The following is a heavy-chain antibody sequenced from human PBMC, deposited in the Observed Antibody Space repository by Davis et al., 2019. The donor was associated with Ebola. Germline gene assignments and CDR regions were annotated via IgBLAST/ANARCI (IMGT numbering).Heavy chain of an antibody. D-gene: IGHD6-19*01. CDR2: ISGSGGST. Sequence: GESLKISCAASGFTFSSFAMSWVRQAAGKGLEWVSAISGSGGSTYYADSVKGRFTISRDNSKNTLYLQMNSLRAEDTAVYYCARDWLGLDYWGQGTLVTVSP. J-gene: IGHJ4*02. CDR3: ARDWLGLDY. V-gene: IGHV3-23*01. CDR1: GFTFSSFA.